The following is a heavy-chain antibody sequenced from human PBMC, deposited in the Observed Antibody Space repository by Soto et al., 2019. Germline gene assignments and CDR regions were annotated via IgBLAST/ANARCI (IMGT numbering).Heavy chain of an antibody. Sequence: QVQLQESGPGLVKPSQTLSLTCTVSGGSLNSGGYYWSWIRQHPGKGLEWIGYIYYSGSAYYNPSLKSRVTISVDTSKNQFSLKLSSVTAADTAVYYCARCDIGSGSYYFDYWGQGTLVTVSS. CDR1: GGSLNSGGYY. J-gene: IGHJ4*02. CDR3: ARCDIGSGSYYFDY. D-gene: IGHD3-10*01. CDR2: IYYSGSA. V-gene: IGHV4-31*03.